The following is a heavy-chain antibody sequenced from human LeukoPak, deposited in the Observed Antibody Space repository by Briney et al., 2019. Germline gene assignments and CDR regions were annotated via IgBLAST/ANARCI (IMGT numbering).Heavy chain of an antibody. CDR2: INPNSGGT. CDR1: GYTFTGYY. J-gene: IGHJ5*02. D-gene: IGHD3-10*01. V-gene: IGHV1-2*06. CDR3: ARSGQPNNWFDP. Sequence: ASVKVSCRASGYTFTGYYMHWVRQAPGQGLEWMGRINPNSGGTNYAQKFQGRVTMTRDTSISTAYMELSRLRPDDTAVYYCARSGQPNNWFDPWGQGTLVTVSS.